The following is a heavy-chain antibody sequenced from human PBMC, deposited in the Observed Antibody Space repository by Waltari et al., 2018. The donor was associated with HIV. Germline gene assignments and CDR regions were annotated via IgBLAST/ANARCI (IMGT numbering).Heavy chain of an antibody. CDR3: AKTRGAAGTDYYGMDV. V-gene: IGHV4-31*03. CDR2: IYHSGNT. J-gene: IGHJ6*02. D-gene: IGHD6-13*01. CDR1: GGSIDRGGSF. Sequence: VQLPESGPGLVKPSGPLSVTCSESGGSIDRGGSFWSWTRRPPGKGLEWIGPIYHSGNTFYNPSLRSRLSISVDTSKNQFSLEVRSVTAADTAVYYCAKTRGAAGTDYYGMDVWGQGTTVSVSS.